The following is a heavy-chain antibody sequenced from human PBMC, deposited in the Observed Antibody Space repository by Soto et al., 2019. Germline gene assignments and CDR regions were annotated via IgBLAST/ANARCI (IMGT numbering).Heavy chain of an antibody. CDR3: ARDFGYCSSTSCYAFDI. Sequence: GGSLRLSCAASGFTFSSYLMSWVRQAPGKGLEWVANIKQDGSEKYYADSVKGRFTISRDNAKNSLYLQMNSLRAEDTAVYYCARDFGYCSSTSCYAFDIWGQGTMVTVSS. D-gene: IGHD2-2*03. CDR1: GFTFSSYL. V-gene: IGHV3-7*01. J-gene: IGHJ3*02. CDR2: IKQDGSEK.